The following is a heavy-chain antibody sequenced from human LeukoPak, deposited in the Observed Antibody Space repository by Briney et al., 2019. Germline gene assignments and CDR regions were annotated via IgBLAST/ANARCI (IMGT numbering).Heavy chain of an antibody. Sequence: ASVKVSCKASGYTFTSYGISWVRQAPGQGLEWMGWISAYNGNTNYAQKLQGRVTMTTDTSTSTAYMELRSLRSDDTAVYYCARDQVTTMVRGVILHWGQGTPVTVSS. CDR3: ARDQVTTMVRGVILH. V-gene: IGHV1-18*01. CDR1: GYTFTSYG. CDR2: ISAYNGNT. J-gene: IGHJ4*02. D-gene: IGHD3-10*01.